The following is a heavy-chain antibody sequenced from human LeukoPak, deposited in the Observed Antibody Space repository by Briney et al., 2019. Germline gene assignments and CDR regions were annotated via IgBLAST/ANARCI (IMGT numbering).Heavy chain of an antibody. CDR3: VRGVIGVVEGASDDWLDL. D-gene: IGHD2-15*01. CDR2: MNPNRDNT. Sequence: ASVKVSCKASGYNFNNYDINWVRQANGQGLEWMGWMNPNRDNTGYAQKFQGRVTFTRDTSISTAYMELSSLRSEDTAIYYCVRGVIGVVEGASDDWLDLWGQGTLVTVSS. CDR1: GYNFNNYD. J-gene: IGHJ5*02. V-gene: IGHV1-8*03.